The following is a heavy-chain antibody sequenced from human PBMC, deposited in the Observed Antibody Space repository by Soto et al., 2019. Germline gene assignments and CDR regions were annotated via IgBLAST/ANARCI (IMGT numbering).Heavy chain of an antibody. Sequence: QVQLQESGPGLVKPSQTLSLTCTVSGGSISSGGYYWSWIRQHPGKGLEWIGYIYSSGSTYYNPSLKSRGTISVDTSKNQCALKLSSVTAADTAVYYCARVGGTTTVTTGYYYYYMDVWGKGTTVTVSS. V-gene: IGHV4-31*03. D-gene: IGHD4-4*01. CDR2: IYSSGST. CDR3: ARVGGTTTVTTGYYYYYMDV. CDR1: GGSISSGGYY. J-gene: IGHJ6*03.